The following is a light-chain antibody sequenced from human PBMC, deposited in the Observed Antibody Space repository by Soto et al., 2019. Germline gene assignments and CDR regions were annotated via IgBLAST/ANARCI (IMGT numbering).Light chain of an antibody. CDR2: GAS. CDR3: QQYNNWPLT. Sequence: EIVMTQSPATLSVSPGEGATLSCRASQSVSGNLAWYQHKPAQAPRLLISGASTRATGLPAGFSGSGSGTDFTLTISGLQSEDLAVYYCQQYNNWPLTFGGGTQVEIK. CDR1: QSVSGN. V-gene: IGKV3-15*01. J-gene: IGKJ4*01.